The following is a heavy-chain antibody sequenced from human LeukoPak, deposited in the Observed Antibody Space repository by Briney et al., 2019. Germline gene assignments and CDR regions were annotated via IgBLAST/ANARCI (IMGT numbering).Heavy chain of an antibody. Sequence: GGSLRLSCAASGFTFSSYSMNWVRQAPGKGLEWVSYISSSSSTIYYAGSVKGRFTISRDNAKNSLYLQMNSLRDEDTAVYYCARDLVNQNGSGSSYFDYWGQGTLVTVSS. CDR2: ISSSSSTI. J-gene: IGHJ4*02. CDR3: ARDLVNQNGSGSSYFDY. CDR1: GFTFSSYS. V-gene: IGHV3-48*02. D-gene: IGHD3-10*01.